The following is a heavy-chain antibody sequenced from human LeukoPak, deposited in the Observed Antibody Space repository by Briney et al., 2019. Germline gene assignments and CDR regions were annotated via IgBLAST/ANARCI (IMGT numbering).Heavy chain of an antibody. CDR1: GGSFSGYY. J-gene: IGHJ4*02. CDR3: ARRKAYGSENFDY. Sequence: SETLSLTCAVYGGSFSGYYWGWIRQPAGKGLEWIGRIYTSGSTNYNPSLKSRVTMSVDTSKNQFSLKLSSVTAADTAVFYCARRKAYGSENFDYWGQGTLVTVSS. D-gene: IGHD3-10*01. CDR2: IYTSGST. V-gene: IGHV4-59*10.